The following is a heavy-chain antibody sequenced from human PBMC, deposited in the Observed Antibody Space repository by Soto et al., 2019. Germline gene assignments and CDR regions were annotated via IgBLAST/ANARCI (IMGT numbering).Heavy chain of an antibody. V-gene: IGHV3-30*04. J-gene: IGHJ4*02. D-gene: IGHD3-10*01. CDR3: ARSVRGVINTGIDY. CDR2: ISFDGSSE. CDR1: GFTFSTYA. Sequence: GGSLSLSCVVSGFTFSTYAMYWVRQAPGKGLEWVALISFDGSSEYYADSVKGRFTISRDNSKDTLYLQMNSLRVEDTAVFYCARSVRGVINTGIDYWGQGTLVTVSS.